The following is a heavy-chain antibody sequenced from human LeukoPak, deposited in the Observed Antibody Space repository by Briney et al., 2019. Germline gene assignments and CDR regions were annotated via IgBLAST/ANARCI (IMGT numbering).Heavy chain of an antibody. CDR1: GYTFTSYG. Sequence: ASVKVSCKASGYTFTSYGISWVRQAPGQGLEWMGRISAYNGNTNYAQKPQGRVTMTTDTSTSTAYMELRSLRSDDTAVYYCARDYLWFGDWAHDAFDIWGQGTMVTVSS. V-gene: IGHV1-18*01. D-gene: IGHD3-10*01. CDR3: ARDYLWFGDWAHDAFDI. CDR2: ISAYNGNT. J-gene: IGHJ3*02.